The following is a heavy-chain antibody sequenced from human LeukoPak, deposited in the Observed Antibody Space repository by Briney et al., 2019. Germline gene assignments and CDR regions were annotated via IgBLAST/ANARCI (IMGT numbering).Heavy chain of an antibody. D-gene: IGHD3-10*01. J-gene: IGHJ4*02. Sequence: GGSLRLSCAASGFTFSDYYMSWLRQAPGKGLEWVSYISYTGETIYYADSVKGRFTISRDNAKNSLYLQMNSLRAEDTAVYYCARNSGQLDYWGQGTLVTVSS. CDR1: GFTFSDYY. CDR3: ARNSGQLDY. V-gene: IGHV3-11*01. CDR2: ISYTGETI.